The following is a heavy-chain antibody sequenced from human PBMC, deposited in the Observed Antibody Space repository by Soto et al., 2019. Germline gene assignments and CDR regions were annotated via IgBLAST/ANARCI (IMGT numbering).Heavy chain of an antibody. CDR3: ARDLSGGQFDP. Sequence: QVPVVESGGGVVQPGRSLRLSCAASGFIFSSYGMHWVRQAPGKGLEWVAVIWYDGSKKDYADSVKGRFIISRDNSKTTLYLQMTSLRAEDTAVYYCARDLSGGQFDPWVQGTLVTVSS. J-gene: IGHJ5*02. CDR1: GFIFSSYG. V-gene: IGHV3-33*01. D-gene: IGHD3-16*01. CDR2: IWYDGSKK.